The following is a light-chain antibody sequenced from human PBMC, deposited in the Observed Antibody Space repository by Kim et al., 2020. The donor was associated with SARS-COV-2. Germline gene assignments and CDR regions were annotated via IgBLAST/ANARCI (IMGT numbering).Light chain of an antibody. Sequence: PGERATLSCRASQSISSSYIVWYQQKPGQAPRLLIYETSSRATGIPDRFSGSGSGTDFTLTISRLEPEDFAVYYCQHFDSSLYTFGQGTKLEI. V-gene: IGKV3-20*01. CDR3: QHFDSSLYT. CDR2: ETS. J-gene: IGKJ2*01. CDR1: QSISSSY.